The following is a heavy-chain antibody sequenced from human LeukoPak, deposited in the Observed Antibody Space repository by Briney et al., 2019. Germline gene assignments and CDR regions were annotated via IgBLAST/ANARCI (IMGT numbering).Heavy chain of an antibody. V-gene: IGHV4-39*07. J-gene: IGHJ6*03. CDR1: GGSVSSGSYY. CDR2: INHSGST. Sequence: SETLSLTCTVSGGSVSSGSYYWSWIRQPPGKGLEWIGEINHSGSTNYNPSLKSRVTISVDTSKNQFSLKLSSVTAADTAVYYCARVGRGSGTKPNYMDVWGKGTTVTVSS. D-gene: IGHD3-10*01. CDR3: ARVGRGSGTKPNYMDV.